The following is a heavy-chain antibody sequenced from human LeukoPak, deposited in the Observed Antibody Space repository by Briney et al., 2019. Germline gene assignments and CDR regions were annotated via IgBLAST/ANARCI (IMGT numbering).Heavy chain of an antibody. CDR2: MNSNSGNT. D-gene: IGHD3-10*01. Sequence: SVKVSCTASGYTFTNYEIMWVRQATGQGPEWRGWMNSNSGNTGYAQKFPGRVTITRDTSISTAYMELHSLTSEDTAVYYCARGRGGTVVRGYLDYWGQGTLVTVSS. CDR3: ARGRGGTVVRGYLDY. CDR1: GYTFTNYE. J-gene: IGHJ4*02. V-gene: IGHV1-8*01.